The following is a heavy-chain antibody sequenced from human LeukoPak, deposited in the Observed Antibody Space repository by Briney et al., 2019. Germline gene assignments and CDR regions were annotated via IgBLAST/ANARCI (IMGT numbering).Heavy chain of an antibody. CDR1: GGSISSGGYS. J-gene: IGHJ5*02. D-gene: IGHD4-17*01. Sequence: SETLSLTCAVSGGSISSGGYSWSWIRQPPGKGLEWIGYIYHSGSTYYNPSLKSRVTISVDRSKNQFSLKLISVSAADTAVYYCARMLGDYGFDPWGQGTLVTVSS. CDR3: ARMLGDYGFDP. CDR2: IYHSGST. V-gene: IGHV4-30-2*01.